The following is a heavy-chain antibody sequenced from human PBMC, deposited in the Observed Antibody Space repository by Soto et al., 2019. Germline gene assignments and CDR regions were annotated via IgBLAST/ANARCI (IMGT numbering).Heavy chain of an antibody. D-gene: IGHD3-10*01. CDR3: ARVRFGEWGYAMDV. J-gene: IGHJ6*02. CDR1: GVTFSDCY. V-gene: IGHV3-11*01. Sequence: QVQLVESGGGLVKPGGSLRLSCAVSGVTFSDCYMNWIRQAPGKGLEWVSYISSSGTSINYAGSVKGRFTISRDNAKNSRYLKMNSLRAEDTAMYYCARVRFGEWGYAMDVWGQGTTVTVSS. CDR2: ISSSGTSI.